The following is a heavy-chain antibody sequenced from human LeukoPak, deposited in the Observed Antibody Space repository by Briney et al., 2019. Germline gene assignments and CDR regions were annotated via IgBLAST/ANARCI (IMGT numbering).Heavy chain of an antibody. CDR3: AKAMVRGAYYYYYGMDV. D-gene: IGHD3-10*01. CDR1: GFTFSSYA. V-gene: IGHV3-30-3*01. J-gene: IGHJ6*02. Sequence: SLRLSCAASGFTFSSYAMHWVRQAPGKGLEWVAVISYDGSNKYYADSVKGRFTISRDNSKNTLYLQMNSLRAEDTAVYYCAKAMVRGAYYYYYGMDVWGQGTTVTVS. CDR2: ISYDGSNK.